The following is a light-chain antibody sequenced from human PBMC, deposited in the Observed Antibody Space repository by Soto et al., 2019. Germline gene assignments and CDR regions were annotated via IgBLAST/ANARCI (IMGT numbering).Light chain of an antibody. V-gene: IGKV3-15*01. J-gene: IGKJ2*01. CDR3: QQYDEWPPSFT. CDR2: GAS. Sequence: EIVMTQSPATLSVSPGERATLSCRASQSVSSNLAWYQQKPGQAPRLLIYGASTRATGILARLSGSGSGTEFTPSISSLQSEDFAIYYCQQYDEWPPSFTFGQSTKLEI. CDR1: QSVSSN.